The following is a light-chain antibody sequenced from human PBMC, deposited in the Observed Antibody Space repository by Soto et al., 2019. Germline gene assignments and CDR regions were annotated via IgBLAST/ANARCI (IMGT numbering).Light chain of an antibody. J-gene: IGKJ1*01. Sequence: EIVLTQSPGTLSLSPGERATLSCRASQSVASSYLAWYQQTPGQAPRLLIYGASRRATGIPDRFSGSGSGTDFTLTINRLESDDFAVYYCQQYGSSPRAFGQGTKVDIK. CDR2: GAS. V-gene: IGKV3-20*01. CDR3: QQYGSSPRA. CDR1: QSVASSY.